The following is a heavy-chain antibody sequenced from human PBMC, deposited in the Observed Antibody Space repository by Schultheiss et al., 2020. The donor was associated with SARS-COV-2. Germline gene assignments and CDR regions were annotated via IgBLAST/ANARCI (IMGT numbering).Heavy chain of an antibody. CDR2: IYYSGST. V-gene: IGHV4-59*08. CDR3: ARLIVVVPAAAGYYMDV. D-gene: IGHD2-2*01. CDR1: GGSISSYY. J-gene: IGHJ6*03. Sequence: SETLSLTCTVSGGSISSYYWSWIRQPPGKGLEWIGYIYYSGSTNYNPSLKSRVTISVDTSKNQFSLKLSSVTAADTAVYYCARLIVVVPAAAGYYMDVWGKGTTVTVSS.